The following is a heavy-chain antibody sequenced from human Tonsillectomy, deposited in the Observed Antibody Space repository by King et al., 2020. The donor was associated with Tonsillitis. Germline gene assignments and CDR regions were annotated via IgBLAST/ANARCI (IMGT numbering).Heavy chain of an antibody. CDR3: ARSTFGMDV. CDR2: ISSSSSTI. CDR1: GFTFSSYS. Sequence: EVQLVESGGGLVQPGGSLRLSCAASGFTFSSYSMNWVRQAPGKGLEWVSYISSSSSTIYYADSVKGRFTISSDKAKNSLYLQMNSLRAEDTAVYYCARSTFGMDVWGQGTTVTVSS. D-gene: IGHD2/OR15-2a*01. V-gene: IGHV3-48*01. J-gene: IGHJ6*02.